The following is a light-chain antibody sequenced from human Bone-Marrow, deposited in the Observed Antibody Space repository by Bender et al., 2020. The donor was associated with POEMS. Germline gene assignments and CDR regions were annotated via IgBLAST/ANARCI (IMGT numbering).Light chain of an antibody. J-gene: IGLJ2*01. CDR1: SSDVGGYNY. CDR3: SSYTTTWGV. CDR2: GYN. Sequence: QSALTQPPSASGSPGQSVTISCTGSSSDVGGYNYVSWYQQHPGKAPKLLIYGYNNRPSGVPDRFSGSKSGTSASLAITGLQAEDEADYYCSSYTTTWGVFGGGTKLTVL. V-gene: IGLV2-8*01.